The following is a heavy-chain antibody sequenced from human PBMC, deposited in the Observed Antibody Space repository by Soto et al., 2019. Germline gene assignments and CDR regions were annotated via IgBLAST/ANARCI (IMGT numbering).Heavy chain of an antibody. CDR2: ITSGSSYI. D-gene: IGHD6-13*01. CDR1: GFTFSNYT. CDR3: GRNLRGAAAGTGY. Sequence: EVQLVESGGGLVKPGGSLRLSCAASGFTFSNYTMNWVRQVPGKGLEWVSSITSGSSYIYYADSLKGRFTISRDNAKNSLYLQMNSLRAEDTAVYYCGRNLRGAAAGTGYWGQGTLVTVSS. J-gene: IGHJ4*02. V-gene: IGHV3-21*02.